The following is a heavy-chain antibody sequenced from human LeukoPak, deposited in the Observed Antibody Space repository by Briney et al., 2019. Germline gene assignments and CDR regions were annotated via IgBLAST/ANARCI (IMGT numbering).Heavy chain of an antibody. V-gene: IGHV1-69*05. CDR2: IIPIFGTA. D-gene: IGHD6-19*01. CDR1: GGTFSSYA. J-gene: IGHJ4*02. Sequence: SVKVSCKASGGTFSSYAISWVRQAPGQGLEWMGGIIPIFGTANYAQKFQGRVTMTRDTSTSTVYMELSSLRSEDTAVYYCARDSRSNQWLAPFDYWGQGTLVTVSS. CDR3: ARDSRSNQWLAPFDY.